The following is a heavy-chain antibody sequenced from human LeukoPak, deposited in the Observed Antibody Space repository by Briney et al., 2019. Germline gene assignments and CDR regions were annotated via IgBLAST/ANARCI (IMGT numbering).Heavy chain of an antibody. D-gene: IGHD5-12*01. Sequence: GGSLRLSCATSGFTFTTYWMNWVRQAPGKGLEWVANIKQDGSEKYYVDSVKGRFTISRDNARNSLYLQMNSLRADDTAVYYCARGGGYAWDYWGQGTLVTVSS. CDR2: IKQDGSEK. V-gene: IGHV3-7*01. CDR1: GFTFTTYW. J-gene: IGHJ4*02. CDR3: ARGGGYAWDY.